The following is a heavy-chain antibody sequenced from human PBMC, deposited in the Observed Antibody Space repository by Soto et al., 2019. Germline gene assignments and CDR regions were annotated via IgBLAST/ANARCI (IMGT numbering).Heavy chain of an antibody. D-gene: IGHD3-9*01. CDR1: GGTLSSYT. CDR2: IIPILGIA. CDR3: ARDQELRYFDWASS. Sequence: SVKVSCKASGGTLSSYTISWVRQAPGQGLEWMGRIIPILGIANYAQKFQGRDTITADKSTSTAYMELSSLRSEDTAVYYCARDQELRYFDWASSWGQGTLVTVSS. V-gene: IGHV1-69*04. J-gene: IGHJ4*02.